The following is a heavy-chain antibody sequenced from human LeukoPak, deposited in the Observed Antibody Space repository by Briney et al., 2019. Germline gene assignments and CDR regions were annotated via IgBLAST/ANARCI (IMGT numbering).Heavy chain of an antibody. D-gene: IGHD4-11*01. J-gene: IGHJ4*02. V-gene: IGHV4-4*07. CDR2: IYTSGST. CDR3: ARGGPYSNLFDY. Sequence: SETLSLTCTVSGGSISSYYWSWIRQPAGKGLEWIGRIYTSGSTYYNPSLKSRVTISVDTSKNQFSLKLSSVTAADTAVYYCARGGPYSNLFDYWGQGTLVTVSS. CDR1: GGSISSYY.